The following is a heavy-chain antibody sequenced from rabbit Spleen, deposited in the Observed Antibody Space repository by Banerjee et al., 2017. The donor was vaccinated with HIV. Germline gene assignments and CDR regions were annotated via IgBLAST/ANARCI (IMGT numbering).Heavy chain of an antibody. CDR1: GFSFSSSYD. CDR3: ARGGPYVELDL. V-gene: IGHV1S43*01. J-gene: IGHJ6*01. D-gene: IGHD5-1*01. CDR2: INTGSGST. Sequence: QEQLVESGGGLVQPTGSLTLTCTASGFSFSSSYDMSWVRQAPGKGLEWIGCINTGSGSTWYASWVNGRVTISRSTSLNTVTLQLNSLTGADTATYFCARGGPYVELDLWGPGTLVTVS.